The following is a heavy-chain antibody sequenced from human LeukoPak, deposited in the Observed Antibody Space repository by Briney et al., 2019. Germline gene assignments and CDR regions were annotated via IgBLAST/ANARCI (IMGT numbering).Heavy chain of an antibody. CDR3: ARGSGSYYTLFDY. CDR2: IYYSGST. CDR1: GGSISSHY. V-gene: IGHV4-59*11. J-gene: IGHJ4*02. D-gene: IGHD3-10*01. Sequence: SETLSLTCTVSGGSISSHYWSWIRQPPGKGLEWIGYIYYSGSTNYNPSLKSRVTISVDTSKNQFSLKLSSVTAADTAVYYCARGSGSYYTLFDYRGQGTLVTVSS.